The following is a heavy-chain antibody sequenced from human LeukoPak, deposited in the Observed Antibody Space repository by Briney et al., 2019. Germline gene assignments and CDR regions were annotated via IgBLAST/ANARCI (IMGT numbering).Heavy chain of an antibody. CDR3: AILLGMATIYAVDY. V-gene: IGHV1-69*06. J-gene: IGHJ4*02. CDR2: IIPIFGTA. CDR1: GGTFSSYA. D-gene: IGHD5-24*01. Sequence: APVKVSCKASGGTFSSYAISGVRQAPGQGLEWMGGIIPIFGTANYAQKFQGRVTITAEKSKSTAYMELSSLRSEDTAVYYCAILLGMATIYAVDYWGQGPVVTVSS.